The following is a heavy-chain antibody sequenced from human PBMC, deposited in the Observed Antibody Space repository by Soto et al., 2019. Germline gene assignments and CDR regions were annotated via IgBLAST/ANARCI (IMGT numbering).Heavy chain of an antibody. J-gene: IGHJ4*02. D-gene: IGHD1-26*01. Sequence: QVQLVQSGAEVKKPGASVTVSCQASGFTFNTYVITWVRQAPGQGLEGLGWISVYHGNTNYAQKVQGRVTMTTDTSTSTAYMELRSLRSGDTAVYYCARGGSGSYRMFAYWGQGTLVTVSS. V-gene: IGHV1-18*01. CDR2: ISVYHGNT. CDR1: GFTFNTYV. CDR3: ARGGSGSYRMFAY.